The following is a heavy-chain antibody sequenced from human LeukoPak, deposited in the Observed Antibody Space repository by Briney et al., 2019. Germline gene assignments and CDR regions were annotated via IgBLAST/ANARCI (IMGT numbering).Heavy chain of an antibody. J-gene: IGHJ6*03. CDR1: DDSISSGRYY. D-gene: IGHD2-15*01. Sequence: SQTLSLTCNVSDDSISSGRYYWIWIRQPDGKGLEWIGRVYSSGSANYNPSRKSRVTISVGTSKNQFSLRLSSVTAADTAVYYCARDGGSIYYHYYMDVWGKGTTVTVSS. CDR3: ARDGGSIYYHYYMDV. CDR2: VYSSGSA. V-gene: IGHV4-61*02.